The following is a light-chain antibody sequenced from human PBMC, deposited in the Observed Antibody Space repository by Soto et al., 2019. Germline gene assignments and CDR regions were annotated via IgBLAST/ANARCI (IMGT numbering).Light chain of an antibody. Sequence: EIVLTQSQATLSLSPGERATLSCRASQTVGSYLAWYQQKRGQAPRLLIYDASNRATGIPGRFTGSGSGTDFSLTISSLEPEDFAVYYCQQRSTWPLTFGGGTKVDIK. CDR1: QTVGSY. J-gene: IGKJ4*01. V-gene: IGKV3-11*01. CDR2: DAS. CDR3: QQRSTWPLT.